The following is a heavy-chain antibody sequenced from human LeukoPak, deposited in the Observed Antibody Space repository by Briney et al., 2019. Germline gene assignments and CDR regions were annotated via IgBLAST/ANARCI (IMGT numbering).Heavy chain of an antibody. CDR2: ISGSGGST. Sequence: GGSLRLSCAASGFTFSSYAMSWVRQAPGKGLEWVSAISGSGGSTYYADSVKGRFTISRDNSKNTLYLQMNSLRAEDTAVYYCAKASTMVRGVPYDYWGQGTLVTVSS. V-gene: IGHV3-23*01. CDR1: GFTFSSYA. J-gene: IGHJ4*02. D-gene: IGHD3-10*01. CDR3: AKASTMVRGVPYDY.